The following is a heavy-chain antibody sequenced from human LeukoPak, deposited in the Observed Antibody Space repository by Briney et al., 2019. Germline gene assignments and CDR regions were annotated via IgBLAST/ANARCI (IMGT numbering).Heavy chain of an antibody. CDR3: ARGNYYGSGSLYYFDY. V-gene: IGHV3-7*03. Sequence: GGSLRLSCAASGFTFSRYWMSWVRQTPRKGLEWVANINQDGSKTYYVDSVKDRFTISRDNAKNSLYLQMNSLRAEDTAVYYCARGNYYGSGSLYYFDYWGQGTLVTVSS. D-gene: IGHD3-10*01. CDR1: GFTFSRYW. CDR2: INQDGSKT. J-gene: IGHJ4*02.